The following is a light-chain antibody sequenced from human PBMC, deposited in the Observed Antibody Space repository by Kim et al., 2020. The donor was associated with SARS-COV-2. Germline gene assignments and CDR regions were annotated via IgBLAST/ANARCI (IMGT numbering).Light chain of an antibody. CDR3: QQRASWPLT. V-gene: IGKV3-11*01. J-gene: IGKJ4*01. Sequence: LAPGERGTLACGASQSISSYLAWDQQKPGQAPRIRIYDASNRATGIPVRFSGSGSGTDFTLTISSLEPEDFAVYYCQQRASWPLTFGGGTKVDIK. CDR1: QSISSY. CDR2: DAS.